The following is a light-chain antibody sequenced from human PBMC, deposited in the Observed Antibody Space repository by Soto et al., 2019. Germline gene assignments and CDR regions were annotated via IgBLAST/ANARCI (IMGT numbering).Light chain of an antibody. V-gene: IGLV2-23*01. Sequence: QSALTQPASVSGSPVQSITISRTGSTSDVGSYKLVSWYQHHPGKAPKLLINEDNKRPSGVSTRFSGSKSANTASLTTSGLQAEDEADYYCCSYGGRTTYVFGPGTKVTVL. CDR3: CSYGGRTTYV. J-gene: IGLJ1*01. CDR2: EDN. CDR1: TSDVGSYKL.